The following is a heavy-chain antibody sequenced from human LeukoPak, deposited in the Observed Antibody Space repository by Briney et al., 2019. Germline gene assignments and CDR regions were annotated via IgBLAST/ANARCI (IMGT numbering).Heavy chain of an antibody. V-gene: IGHV1-46*01. CDR2: INPSGGST. J-gene: IGHJ5*02. CDR1: GYTFTSYY. D-gene: IGHD4-17*01. CDR3: ARDLLHPENYGDYSLSWFDP. Sequence: ASVKVSCKASGYTFTSYYMHWVRQAPGQGLEWMGIINPSGGSTSYAQKFQGRVTMTRDMSTSTVYMELSSLRSEDTAVYYCARDLLHPENYGDYSLSWFDPWGQGTLVPVSS.